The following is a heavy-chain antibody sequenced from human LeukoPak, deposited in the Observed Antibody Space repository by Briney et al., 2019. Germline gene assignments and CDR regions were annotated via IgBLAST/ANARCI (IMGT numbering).Heavy chain of an antibody. D-gene: IGHD2-15*01. CDR3: ARASYCSGGSCYSGGMDV. CDR2: IYYSGRT. CDR1: GGSISSGGYF. V-gene: IGHV4-31*03. J-gene: IGHJ6*02. Sequence: SETLSLTCTVSGGSISSGGYFWSWIRQHPGKGLECIGYIYYSGRTYYNPSLKSRVTILVDTSKNQFSLRLTSMTAADTAVYYCARASYCSGGSCYSGGMDVWGQGTTVTVSS.